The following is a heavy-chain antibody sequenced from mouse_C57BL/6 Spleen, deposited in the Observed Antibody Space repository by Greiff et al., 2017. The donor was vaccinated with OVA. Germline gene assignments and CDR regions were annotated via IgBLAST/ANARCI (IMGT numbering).Heavy chain of an antibody. D-gene: IGHD1-1*01. Sequence: QVQLQQPGAELVRPGSSVKLSCKASGYTFTSYWMHWVKQRPIQGLEWIGNIDPSDSETHYNQKFKDKATLTVDKSSSTAYMQLSSLTSEDSAVYYCARGYGSFYYCDYWGQGTTLTVSS. CDR2: IDPSDSET. CDR3: ARGYGSFYYCDY. V-gene: IGHV1-52*01. CDR1: GYTFTSYW. J-gene: IGHJ2*01.